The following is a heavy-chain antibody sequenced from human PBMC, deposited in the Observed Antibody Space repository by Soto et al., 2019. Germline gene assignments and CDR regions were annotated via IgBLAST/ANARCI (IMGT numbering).Heavy chain of an antibody. CDR1: GFTFSSQE. V-gene: IGHV3-23*01. CDR3: ASWAGSSRNTFWGPLDY. J-gene: IGHJ4*02. D-gene: IGHD6-19*01. Sequence: EVQLLGSGGGLVQPGGSLRLSCVASGFTFSSQEMSWVRQAPGKGLEWVSGITRNGGSTYYADSVKGRFTISRDNSQNTVYLQMSSLRAEDAAKYFCASWAGSSRNTFWGPLDYWGQEILVTVSS. CDR2: ITRNGGST.